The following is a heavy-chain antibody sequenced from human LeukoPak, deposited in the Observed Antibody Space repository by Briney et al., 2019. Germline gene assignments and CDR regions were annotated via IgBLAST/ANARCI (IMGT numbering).Heavy chain of an antibody. D-gene: IGHD6-13*01. CDR1: GYTFTSYG. Sequence: ASVKVSCKASGYTFTSYGISWVRQAPGQGLEWMGWISAYNGNTNYAQKLQGRVTMTTDTSTSTAYMELRSLRSDDTAVYYCARSPRRAGIAGDDYWGQGTLVTVSS. CDR3: ARSPRRAGIAGDDY. V-gene: IGHV1-18*01. J-gene: IGHJ4*02. CDR2: ISAYNGNT.